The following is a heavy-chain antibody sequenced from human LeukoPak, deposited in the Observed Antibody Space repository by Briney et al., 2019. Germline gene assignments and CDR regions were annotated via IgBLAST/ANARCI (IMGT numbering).Heavy chain of an antibody. CDR2: ISSSSSYI. V-gene: IGHV3-21*01. Sequence: GGSLRLSCAASGFTFSSYSMNWVRQAPGKGLEWVSSISSSSSYIYYADSVKGRFTISRDNAKNSLYLQMNSLRAEDTAVYYCARDRSVSTQYYYYGMDVWGQGTTVTVSS. J-gene: IGHJ6*02. CDR3: ARDRSVSTQYYYYGMDV. D-gene: IGHD1-26*01. CDR1: GFTFSSYS.